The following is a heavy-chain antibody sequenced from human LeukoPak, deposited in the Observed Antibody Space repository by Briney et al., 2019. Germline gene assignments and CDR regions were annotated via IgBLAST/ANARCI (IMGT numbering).Heavy chain of an antibody. CDR3: AREVVDDFWSGPNTYYYYYGMDV. V-gene: IGHV1-18*01. CDR2: ISAYNGNT. Sequence: ASVKVSCKASGYTFTSYGISWVRQAPGQGLEWMGWISAYNGNTNYALKLQGRVTMTTDTSTSTAYMELRSLRSDDTAVYYCAREVVDDFWSGPNTYYYYYGMDVWGQGTTVTVSS. CDR1: GYTFTSYG. J-gene: IGHJ6*02. D-gene: IGHD3-3*01.